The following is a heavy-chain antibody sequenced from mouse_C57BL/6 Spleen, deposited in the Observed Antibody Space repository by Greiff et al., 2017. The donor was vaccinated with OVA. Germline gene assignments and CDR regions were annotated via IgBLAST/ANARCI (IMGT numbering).Heavy chain of an antibody. Sequence: DVKLQESGGGLVKPGGSLKLSCAASGFTFSDYGMHWVRQAPEKGLEWVAYISSGSSTIYYAETVKGRFTISRDNAKNTLFLQMTSLRSEDTAMDYCARGHDYDWFAYGGQGTLVTVSA. D-gene: IGHD2-4*01. V-gene: IGHV5-17*01. J-gene: IGHJ3*01. CDR1: GFTFSDYG. CDR2: ISSGSSTI. CDR3: ARGHDYDWFAY.